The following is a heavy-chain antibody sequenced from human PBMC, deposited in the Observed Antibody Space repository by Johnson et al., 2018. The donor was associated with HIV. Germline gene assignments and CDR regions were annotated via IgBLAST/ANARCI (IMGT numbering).Heavy chain of an antibody. CDR2: INWNGGSR. CDR3: ARGGRYYDPGAFDI. J-gene: IGHJ3*02. V-gene: IGHV3-20*04. Sequence: VQLVESGGGLIQPGGSLRLSCAASGFTFSRYWMHWVRQAPGKGLVWVAGINWNGGSRGYADSVKGRFTISRDNAKNSLYLQMNSLRAEDTALYYCARGGRYYDPGAFDIWGQGAMVTVSS. D-gene: IGHD3-22*01. CDR1: GFTFSRYW.